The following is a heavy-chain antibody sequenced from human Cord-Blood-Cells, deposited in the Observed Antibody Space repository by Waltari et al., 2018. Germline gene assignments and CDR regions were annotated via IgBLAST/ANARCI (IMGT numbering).Heavy chain of an antibody. CDR3: ARHREGQWLKN. V-gene: IGHV4-39*01. CDR2: IYYSGST. CDR1: GGSISSSSYY. Sequence: QLQLQESGPGLAKPSETLSLTCTVSGGSISSSSYYWGWIRQPPGKGLEWIGSIYYSGSTYYNPSLKSRVTISVDTSKNQFSLKLSSVTAADTAVYYCARHREGQWLKNWGQGTLVTVSS. D-gene: IGHD6-19*01. J-gene: IGHJ4*02.